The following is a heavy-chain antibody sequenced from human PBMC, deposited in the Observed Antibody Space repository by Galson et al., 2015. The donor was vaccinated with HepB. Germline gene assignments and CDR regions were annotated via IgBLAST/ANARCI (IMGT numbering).Heavy chain of an antibody. CDR2: ISNDGGDK. D-gene: IGHD3-22*01. J-gene: IGHJ4*02. V-gene: IGHV3-30*09. Sequence: SLRLSCAASGFTFSTYTMHWVRQAPGKGLEWVALISNDGGDKHYTDSVKGRFVISRDNSRNTLYLQMNSLRTEDTAVFYCAQDGKGPYDSSGYYHVDYWGQGTLVSVSS. CDR1: GFTFSTYT. CDR3: AQDGKGPYDSSGYYHVDY.